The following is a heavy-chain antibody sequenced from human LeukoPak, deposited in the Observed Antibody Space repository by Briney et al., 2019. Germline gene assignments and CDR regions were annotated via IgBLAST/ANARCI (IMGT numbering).Heavy chain of an antibody. CDR3: AKDLVSSSWYRNWFDP. J-gene: IGHJ5*02. Sequence: PGGSLRLSCAASGFTFSSYAMSWVRQAPGKGLEWVSAISGSGGSTYYADSVKGRFTISRDNSKNTLYLQMNSLRAEDTAVYYCAKDLVSSSWYRNWFDPWGQGTLVTVSS. CDR2: ISGSGGST. CDR1: GFTFSSYA. V-gene: IGHV3-23*01. D-gene: IGHD6-13*01.